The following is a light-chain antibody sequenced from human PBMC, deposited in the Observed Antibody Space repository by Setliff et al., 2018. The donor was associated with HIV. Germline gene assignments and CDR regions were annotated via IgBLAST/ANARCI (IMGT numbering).Light chain of an antibody. CDR1: RSDVGSYTL. J-gene: IGLJ1*01. V-gene: IGLV2-23*02. CDR2: EVN. Sequence: VLTQPASVSGSPGQSITISCTGTRSDVGSYTLVSWYQHFPGKVPKVIIYEVNKRPSGVSNRFSGSKSGNTASLTISGLQAEDEADYYCCSYAGSDYVFGTGTKVTVL. CDR3: CSYAGSDYV.